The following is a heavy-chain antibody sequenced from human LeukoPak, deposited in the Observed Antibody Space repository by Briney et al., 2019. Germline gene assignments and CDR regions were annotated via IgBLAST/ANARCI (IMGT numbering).Heavy chain of an antibody. CDR1: RYTFTSYD. D-gene: IGHD4-17*01. CDR2: MNPNSGNT. J-gene: IGHJ4*02. Sequence: ASVKVSCKASRYTFTSYDINWVRQATGQGLEWMGWMNPNSGNTGYAQKFQGRVTITRNTSISTAYMELSSLRSEDTAVYYCAREPTVTLLGYFDYWGQGTLVTVSS. CDR3: AREPTVTLLGYFDY. V-gene: IGHV1-8*03.